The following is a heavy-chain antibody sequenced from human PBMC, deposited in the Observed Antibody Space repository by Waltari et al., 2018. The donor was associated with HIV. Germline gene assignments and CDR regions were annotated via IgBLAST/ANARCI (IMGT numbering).Heavy chain of an antibody. CDR2: IDYTGRA. D-gene: IGHD2-21*01. CDR1: GDSVSSGSYY. CDR3: ARIVASAGLRFDR. V-gene: IGHV4-61*03. J-gene: IGHJ5*02. Sequence: QVQLQESGPGLVKPSETLSLTCSVSGDSVSSGSYYWSWMRQPPGKGLEWIGNIDYTGRANYNPSLKTRVTISVDTSKNHFSLKLTSVTAGDTAIYYCARIVASAGLRFDRWDQGSLVTVSS.